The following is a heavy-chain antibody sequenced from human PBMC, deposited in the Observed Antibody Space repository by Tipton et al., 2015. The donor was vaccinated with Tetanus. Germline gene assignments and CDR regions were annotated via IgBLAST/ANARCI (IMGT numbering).Heavy chain of an antibody. D-gene: IGHD2/OR15-2a*01. Sequence: SLRLSCGASGFTFSSHWMSWVRQVPGKGLEWVANINQDGSAEFYVDSVKGRFTISRDNSKNSLSLQMNSLRADDTAVYYCVRRWFGTQYYFGMDVWGQGTTVTVSS. J-gene: IGHJ6*02. CDR2: INQDGSAE. CDR3: VRRWFGTQYYFGMDV. V-gene: IGHV3-7*01. CDR1: GFTFSSHW.